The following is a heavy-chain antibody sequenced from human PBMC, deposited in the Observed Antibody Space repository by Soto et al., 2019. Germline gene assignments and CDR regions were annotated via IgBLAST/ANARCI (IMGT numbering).Heavy chain of an antibody. V-gene: IGHV3-30*18. D-gene: IGHD1-26*01. J-gene: IGHJ6*02. CDR3: AKDEGRFSKYYFIFGVDA. CDR2: ISYDGSNQ. Sequence: QVQLVESGGGLVQPGRSLKLSCAASGFTFSTYGMHWVRQSPGKGLEWVAVISYDGSNQYYRDSVRDSFTISRDNSRNTVYLQINSLREEDTAVYYCAKDEGRFSKYYFIFGVDAWGRGTTVTV. CDR1: GFTFSTYG.